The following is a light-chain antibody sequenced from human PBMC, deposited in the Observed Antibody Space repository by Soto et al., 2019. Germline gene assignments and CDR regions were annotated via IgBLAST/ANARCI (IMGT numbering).Light chain of an antibody. CDR2: DVS. J-gene: IGLJ2*01. CDR1: SSDVGAHKY. Sequence: QSVLTQPASVSGSPGQSFTISCTGSSSDVGAHKYVSWYQQHPGKAPKVIIHDVSNRPSGVSSRFSGSKSGNTASLTISGLQPEDEAHYYCCSYTTTSKFVFGGGTKVTVL. CDR3: CSYTTTSKFV. V-gene: IGLV2-14*03.